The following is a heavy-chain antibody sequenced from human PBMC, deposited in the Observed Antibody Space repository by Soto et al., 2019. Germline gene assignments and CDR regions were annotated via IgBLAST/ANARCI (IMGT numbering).Heavy chain of an antibody. CDR2: ISGSGGST. V-gene: IGHV3-23*01. Sequence: GGSLRLSCAASGFTFSSYAMSWVRQAPGKGLEWVSAISGSGGSTYYADSVKGRFTISRDNSKNTLYLQMNSLRAEDTAVYYCAKDQVWGIAARNFDYWGQGTLVTVSS. CDR3: AKDQVWGIAARNFDY. CDR1: GFTFSSYA. D-gene: IGHD6-6*01. J-gene: IGHJ4*02.